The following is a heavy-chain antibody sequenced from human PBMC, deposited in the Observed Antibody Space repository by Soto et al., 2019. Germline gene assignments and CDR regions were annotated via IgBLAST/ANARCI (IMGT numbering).Heavy chain of an antibody. CDR2: IIPIFGTA. J-gene: IGHJ4*02. Sequence: SVKVSCKASGGTFSSYAISWVRQARGQGLEWMGGIIPIFGTANYAQRFQGRVTITADESTSTAYMELSSLRSEDTAVYYCARPLHTGYSSIRFDYWGQGTLVTVS. CDR3: ARPLHTGYSSIRFDY. CDR1: GGTFSSYA. V-gene: IGHV1-69*13. D-gene: IGHD6-13*01.